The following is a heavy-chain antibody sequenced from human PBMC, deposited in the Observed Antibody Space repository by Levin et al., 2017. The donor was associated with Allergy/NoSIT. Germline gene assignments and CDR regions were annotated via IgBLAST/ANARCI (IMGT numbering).Heavy chain of an antibody. CDR1: GGSIRSSSYY. CDR3: ARHRIAAADVSWFDP. Sequence: SQTLSLPCTVSGGSIRSSSYYWGWIRQPPGKGLEWIGSIYYSGSTYYNPSLKSRVTISVDTSKNQFSLKLSSVTAADTAVYYCARHRIAAADVSWFDPWGQGTLVTVSS. CDR2: IYYSGST. D-gene: IGHD6-13*01. J-gene: IGHJ5*02. V-gene: IGHV4-39*01.